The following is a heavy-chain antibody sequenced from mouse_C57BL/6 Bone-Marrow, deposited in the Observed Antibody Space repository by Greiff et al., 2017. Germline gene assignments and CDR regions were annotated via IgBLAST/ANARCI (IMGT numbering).Heavy chain of an antibody. CDR2: ISSGGSYT. CDR1: GFTFSSYG. D-gene: IGHD1-1*02. Sequence: DVMLVESGGDLVKPGGSLKLSCAASGFTFSSYGMSWVRQTPDKRLEWVATISSGGSYTYYPDSVKGRVTISRDNAKNTLNLLMSSLTSEDTAMYYCARHLWRYYAMDYWGQGTSVTVSS. J-gene: IGHJ4*01. CDR3: ARHLWRYYAMDY. V-gene: IGHV5-6*02.